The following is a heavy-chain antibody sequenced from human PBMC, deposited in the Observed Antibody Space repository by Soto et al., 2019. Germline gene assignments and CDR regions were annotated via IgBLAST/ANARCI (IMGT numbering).Heavy chain of an antibody. CDR2: IYPGDSDT. CDR3: ARTTGYSSSWYGSYYYYGMDV. J-gene: IGHJ6*02. CDR1: GYTLTELS. D-gene: IGHD6-13*01. Sequence: GASVKVSCKVSGYTLTELSMHWVRQMPGKGLEWMGIIYPGDSDTRYSPSFQGQVTISADKSISTAYLQWSSLKASDTAMYYCARTTGYSSSWYGSYYYYGMDVWGQGTTVTVSS. V-gene: IGHV5-51*01.